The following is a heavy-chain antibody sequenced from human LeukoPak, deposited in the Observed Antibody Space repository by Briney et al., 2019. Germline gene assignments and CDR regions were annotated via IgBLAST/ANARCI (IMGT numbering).Heavy chain of an antibody. V-gene: IGHV1-18*01. D-gene: IGHD3-10*01. CDR1: GYTFTTQY. CDR3: ARELYASGLGDY. Sequence: ASVKVSCKASGYTFTTQYIHWVRQAPGQGLEWIGWISVYNGNTNYTQKLQDRVTMTRDTSTSTAYMELRSLRSEDTAVYYCARELYASGLGDYWGQGTLVTVSS. CDR2: ISVYNGNT. J-gene: IGHJ4*02.